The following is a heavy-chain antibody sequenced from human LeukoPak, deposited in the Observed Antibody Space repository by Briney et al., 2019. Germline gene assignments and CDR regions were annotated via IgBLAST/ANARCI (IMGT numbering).Heavy chain of an antibody. V-gene: IGHV3-21*01. J-gene: IGHJ4*02. Sequence: GGSLRLSCAASGFTFSNYYMNWVRQAPGKGLEGFSSISGGSSYIYYADSLKGRFTTSRDNAKNSLYLQMNSMRAQDTAVYYCSTGGREYNSPFDYWGQGTLVTVSP. CDR2: ISGGSSYI. CDR1: GFTFSNYY. CDR3: STGGREYNSPFDY. D-gene: IGHD6-6*01.